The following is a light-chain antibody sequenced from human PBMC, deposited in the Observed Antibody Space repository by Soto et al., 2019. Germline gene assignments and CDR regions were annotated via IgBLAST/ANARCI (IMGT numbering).Light chain of an antibody. CDR3: QQRSNWPRT. J-gene: IGKJ1*01. Sequence: EIVLTQSPATLSLSPGERATLSCRASQSVSSYLAWYQQKPGQAPRLLIYDASNRATAIPARFSGSGSGTDFTLTISSREPEDFALNYCQQRSNWPRTFGQGTKVEIK. CDR1: QSVSSY. V-gene: IGKV3-11*01. CDR2: DAS.